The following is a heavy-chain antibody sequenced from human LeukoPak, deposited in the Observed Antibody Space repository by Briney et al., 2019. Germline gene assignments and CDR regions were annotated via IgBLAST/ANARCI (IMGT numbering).Heavy chain of an antibody. CDR3: ARSGYCSSTSCYAGAFDI. J-gene: IGHJ3*02. V-gene: IGHV1-18*01. D-gene: IGHD2-2*01. CDR1: GYTFTSYG. CDR2: IRAYKGNT. Sequence: GALVKVSCKASGYTFTSYGISWVRQAPGQGLEWMGWIRAYKGNTNYAQKLQGRITMTTDTSTSTSYMELRSLTSDDTAVYYCARSGYCSSTSCYAGAFDIWGQGTMVTVSS.